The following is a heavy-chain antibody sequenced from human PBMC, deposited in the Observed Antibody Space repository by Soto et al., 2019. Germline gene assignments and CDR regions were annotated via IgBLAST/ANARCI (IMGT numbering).Heavy chain of an antibody. CDR2: TSYRSKWYN. CDR3: ASSDSSGFGFDY. Sequence: QVQLQQSGPGLVKPSQTLSLTCDISGDSVSSNSAAWNWIRQSPSRGLEWLGRTSYRSKWYNDYAVTVKSRITINPDTSKNQFSLQLTSVTPEATALYSCASSDSSGFGFDYWGQGTLVTVSS. D-gene: IGHD3-22*01. V-gene: IGHV6-1*01. CDR1: GDSVSSNSAA. J-gene: IGHJ4*02.